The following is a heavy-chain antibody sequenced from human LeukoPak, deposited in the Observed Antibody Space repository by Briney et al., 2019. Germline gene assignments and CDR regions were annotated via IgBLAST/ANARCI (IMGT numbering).Heavy chain of an antibody. CDR2: ISSGSSYI. CDR3: ARDKDYGDKRLLGY. J-gene: IGHJ4*02. V-gene: IGHV3-21*01. CDR1: GFTFSSYS. Sequence: GGSLRLSCAASGFTFSSYSMNWVRQAPGKGLEWVSSISSGSSYIYYADSVKGRFTISRDNAKNSLYLQMNSLRAEDTAVYYCARDKDYGDKRLLGYWGQGTLVTVSS. D-gene: IGHD4-23*01.